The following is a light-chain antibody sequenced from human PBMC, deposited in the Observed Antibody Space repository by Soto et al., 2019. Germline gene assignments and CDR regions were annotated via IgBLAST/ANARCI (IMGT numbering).Light chain of an antibody. V-gene: IGKV2-28*01. CDR3: MQPLQSPVYT. CDR2: LAS. Sequence: DIVMTQFPLSLPVSPGESASISCTSSQSLLHANGNTYLDWYRQKPGQSPQLLIYLASNRSSGVPDRFSGSVTGTEFTLKIDRVEADDVGVYYCMQPLQSPVYTFGQGTRLEIK. J-gene: IGKJ2*01. CDR1: QSLLHANGNTY.